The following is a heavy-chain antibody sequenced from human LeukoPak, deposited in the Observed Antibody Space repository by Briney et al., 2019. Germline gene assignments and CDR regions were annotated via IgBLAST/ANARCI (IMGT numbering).Heavy chain of an antibody. V-gene: IGHV3-30-3*01. Sequence: GGSLRLSCAASGFTFSRYALHWVRQAPGKGLEWVAIISYDGTDKEYADSVKGRFTISRDNSKNTLFLQMFGLGVEDTAVYYCARDFRWLQTFDYWGLGTVVTVSS. D-gene: IGHD5-24*01. CDR1: GFTFSRYA. CDR2: ISYDGTDK. J-gene: IGHJ4*02. CDR3: ARDFRWLQTFDY.